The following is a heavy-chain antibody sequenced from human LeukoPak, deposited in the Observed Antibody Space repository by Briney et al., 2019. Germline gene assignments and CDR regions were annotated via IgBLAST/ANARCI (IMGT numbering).Heavy chain of an antibody. J-gene: IGHJ3*02. D-gene: IGHD2-15*01. CDR2: INHSGST. V-gene: IGHV4-34*01. CDR3: AMTKVVVTTYDAFDI. Sequence: KASETLSLTCTVSGGSISSYFWSWIRQPPGKGLEWIGEINHSGSTNYNPSLKSRLTISIDTSKNQFSLKLRSVTAADTAIYYCAMTKVVVTTYDAFDIWGQGTMVTVSS. CDR1: GGSISSYF.